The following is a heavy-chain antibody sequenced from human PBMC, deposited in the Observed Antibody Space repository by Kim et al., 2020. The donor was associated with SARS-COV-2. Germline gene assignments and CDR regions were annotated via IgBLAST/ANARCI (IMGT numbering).Heavy chain of an antibody. CDR3: ATDQGQWLARRY. D-gene: IGHD6-19*01. V-gene: IGHV1-24*01. Sequence: ASVKVSCKVSGYTLTELSMHWVRQAPGKGLEWMGGFDPEDGETIYAQKFQGRVTMTEDTSTDTAYMELSSLRSEDTAVYYCATDQGQWLARRYWGQGTLVTVSS. CDR1: GYTLTELS. J-gene: IGHJ4*02. CDR2: FDPEDGET.